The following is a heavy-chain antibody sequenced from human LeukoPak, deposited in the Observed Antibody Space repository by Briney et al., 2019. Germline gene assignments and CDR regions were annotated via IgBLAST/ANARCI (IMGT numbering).Heavy chain of an antibody. Sequence: SETLSLTCTVSGYSISSGYYWGWIRQPPGKGLEWIGSIYHSGSTYYNPSLKSRVTISVDTSKNQCSLKLSSVTAADTAVYYCARGDGYNWDYWGQGTLVTISS. CDR1: GYSISSGYY. CDR3: ARGDGYNWDY. V-gene: IGHV4-38-2*02. D-gene: IGHD5-24*01. CDR2: IYHSGST. J-gene: IGHJ4*02.